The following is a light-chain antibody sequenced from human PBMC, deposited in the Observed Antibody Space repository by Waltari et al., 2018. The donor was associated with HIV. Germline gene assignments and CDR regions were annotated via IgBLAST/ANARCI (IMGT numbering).Light chain of an antibody. CDR3: QQYDDLPRT. CDR2: DAS. V-gene: IGKV1-33*01. CDR1: QDIRNY. Sequence: DIQMNQSPSSLSASEGDRVTITCQASQDIRNYLNWFQQKPVKAPKFLIYDASNLETGVPSRFSGSGSGTEFTFTISILQPEDIATYYCQQYDDLPRTFGQGTKVEIK. J-gene: IGKJ1*01.